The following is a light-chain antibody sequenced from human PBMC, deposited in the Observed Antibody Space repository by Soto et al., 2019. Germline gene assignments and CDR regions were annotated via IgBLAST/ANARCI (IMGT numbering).Light chain of an antibody. J-gene: IGLJ1*01. V-gene: IGLV1-47*01. CDR3: ATWDDSLSGYI. Sequence: QSVLTPPPSASWTPGHRVTISCSGSTSDIGSNYVYWYQQLPGTAPKLVIYRNNQRPSGVPDRFDGAKSGTSDSLAISGLRTEDEADYSCATWDDSLSGYIFGTVTKV. CDR2: RNN. CDR1: TSDIGSNY.